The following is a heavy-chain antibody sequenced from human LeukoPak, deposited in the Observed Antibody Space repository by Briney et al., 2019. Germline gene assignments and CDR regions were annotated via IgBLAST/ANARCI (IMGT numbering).Heavy chain of an antibody. CDR1: GFTFSSYG. V-gene: IGHV3-30*18. CDR3: AKDWATMIVVVISISD. D-gene: IGHD3-22*01. CDR2: ISYDGSNK. Sequence: GGSLRLSCAASGFTFSSYGMHWVRQAPGKGLEWVAVISYDGSNKYYADSVKGRFTISRDNSKNTLYLQMNSLRAEDTAVYYCAKDWATMIVVVISISDWGQGTLVTVSS. J-gene: IGHJ4*02.